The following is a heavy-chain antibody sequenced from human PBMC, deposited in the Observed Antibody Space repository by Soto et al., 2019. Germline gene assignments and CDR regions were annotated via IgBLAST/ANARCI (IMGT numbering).Heavy chain of an antibody. D-gene: IGHD3-16*01. CDR3: ASSAIMGVEVAGHFDN. V-gene: IGHV4-59*12. CDR1: GGSISTYY. CDR2: IYYSGST. Sequence: PSETLSLTCTVSGGSISTYYWSWIRQPPGKGLEWIGYIYYSGSTSYNPPLKSRVTMSVDTSNNQFSLTVMSVTAADTAVYYCASSAIMGVEVAGHFDNWGQGTLVTVSS. J-gene: IGHJ4*02.